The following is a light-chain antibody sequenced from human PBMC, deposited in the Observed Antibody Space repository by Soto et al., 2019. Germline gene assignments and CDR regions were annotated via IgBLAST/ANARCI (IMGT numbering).Light chain of an antibody. J-gene: IGKJ1*01. V-gene: IGKV1-6*01. Sequence: AIQMTQSPSSLSASVGDRVSITCRASQDIRKELAWYQQKPGKPPKLLIYEAFTLQSGVPSRFSGSGSGTDFTLTISSLQPEDFATYYCLQDSTFPRTFGQGTKVDIK. CDR2: EAF. CDR3: LQDSTFPRT. CDR1: QDIRKE.